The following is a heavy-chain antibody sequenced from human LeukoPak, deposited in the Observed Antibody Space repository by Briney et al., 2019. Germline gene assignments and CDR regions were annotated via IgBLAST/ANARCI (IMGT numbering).Heavy chain of an antibody. V-gene: IGHV1-2*02. CDR1: GYTFTGYY. Sequence: GASVKVSCKASGYTFTGYYMHWVRQAPGQGLEWMGWINPNSGGTNYAQKFQGRVTMTRDTSISTAYMELSSLRSEDTAVYYCARGQPYSSSWYGARAFDIWGQGTMVTVSS. J-gene: IGHJ3*02. CDR2: INPNSGGT. D-gene: IGHD6-13*01. CDR3: ARGQPYSSSWYGARAFDI.